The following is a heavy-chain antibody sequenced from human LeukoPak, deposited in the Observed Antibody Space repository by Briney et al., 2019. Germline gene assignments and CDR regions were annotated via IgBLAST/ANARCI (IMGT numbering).Heavy chain of an antibody. V-gene: IGHV3-11*04. CDR2: ISSSGNTV. CDR3: ARETRWDFDS. D-gene: IGHD5-24*01. Sequence: GGSVRLSCAASGLGFSGYYMSWIRQAPGKGLEWVSYISSSGNTVYYADSVKGRFTISRDNAKNSLYLQLNSLRAEDTAVYYCARETRWDFDSWGQGTLVTVSS. CDR1: GLGFSGYY. J-gene: IGHJ4*02.